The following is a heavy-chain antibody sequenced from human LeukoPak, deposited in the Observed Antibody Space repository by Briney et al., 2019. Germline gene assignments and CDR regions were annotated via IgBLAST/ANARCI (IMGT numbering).Heavy chain of an antibody. V-gene: IGHV1-8*01. CDR3: ARGRYDFWSGYYSNGWFDP. Sequence: ASVKVSCKASGYTFTSYDINWVRQATGQGLEWMGWMNSNSGNTGYAQKFQGRVTMTRNTSISTAYMELSSLRSEDTAVYYCARGRYDFWSGYYSNGWFDPWGQGTLVTVSS. CDR2: MNSNSGNT. D-gene: IGHD3-3*01. J-gene: IGHJ5*02. CDR1: GYTFTSYD.